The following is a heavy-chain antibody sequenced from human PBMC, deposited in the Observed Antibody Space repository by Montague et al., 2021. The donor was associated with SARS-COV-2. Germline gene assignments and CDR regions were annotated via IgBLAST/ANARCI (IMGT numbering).Heavy chain of an antibody. CDR2: TYYRSKWYN. J-gene: IGHJ5*02. D-gene: IGHD2-8*01. V-gene: IGHV6-1*01. CDR3: ARDDPYRTNGVCYTGNWFDP. CDR1: GDSVSSNSAA. Sequence: CAISGDSVSSNSAAWNWIRQPPSRGLEWLGRTYYRSKWYNDYAVSVKSRITINPDTSKNQFSLQLNSVTPEDTAVYYCARDDPYRTNGVCYTGNWFDPWGQGTLVTVSS.